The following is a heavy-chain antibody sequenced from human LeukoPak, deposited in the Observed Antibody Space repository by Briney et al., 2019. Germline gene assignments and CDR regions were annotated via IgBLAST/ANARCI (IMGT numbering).Heavy chain of an antibody. V-gene: IGHV3-21*01. CDR1: GFTFSSYS. J-gene: IGHJ4*02. D-gene: IGHD5-12*01. CDR2: ISSSSSYI. CDR3: ARERAYSGYEFDY. Sequence: GGSLRLSCAASGFTFSSYSMNWVRQAPGKGLEWVSSISSSSSYIYYADSVKGRFTISRDNAKNSLYLQMNSLRAEDTAVYYCARERAYSGYEFDYWGQGTLVTASS.